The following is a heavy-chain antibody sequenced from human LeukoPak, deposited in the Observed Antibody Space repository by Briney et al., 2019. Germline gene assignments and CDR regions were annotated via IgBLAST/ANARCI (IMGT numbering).Heavy chain of an antibody. Sequence: PGGSLRLSCVGSGFTFTTYWMSWVRQAPGKGLEWVSAISGSGGSTYYADSVKGRFTISRDNSKNTLYLQMNSLRAEDTAVYYCAKMGRITMIVVVTAPIDYWGQGTLVTVSS. CDR2: ISGSGGST. CDR1: GFTFTTYW. V-gene: IGHV3-23*01. CDR3: AKMGRITMIVVVTAPIDY. J-gene: IGHJ4*02. D-gene: IGHD3-22*01.